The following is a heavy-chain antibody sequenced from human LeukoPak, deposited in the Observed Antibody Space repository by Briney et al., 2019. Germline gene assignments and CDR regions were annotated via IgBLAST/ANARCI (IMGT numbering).Heavy chain of an antibody. CDR3: ARDTRTFDY. J-gene: IGHJ4*02. D-gene: IGHD1-26*01. Sequence: GSLRLSCAASGFTLSSYSMNWVRQAPGKGLEWVANIKQDGSEKYYVDSVKGRFTISRDNAKNSLFLQMNSLRAEDTAVYYCARDTRTFDYWGQGTLVTVSS. CDR1: GFTLSSYS. V-gene: IGHV3-7*01. CDR2: IKQDGSEK.